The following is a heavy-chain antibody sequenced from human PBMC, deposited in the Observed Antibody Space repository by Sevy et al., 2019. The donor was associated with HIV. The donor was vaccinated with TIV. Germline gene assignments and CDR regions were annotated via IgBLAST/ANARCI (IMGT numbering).Heavy chain of an antibody. CDR1: GFTFSDYY. CDR3: AREGTVATPGGYYYGMDV. V-gene: IGHV3-11*01. Sequence: GGSLRLSCAASGFTFSDYYMSWIRQAPGKGLEWVSYISSSGSTIYYADSVKGGFTISRDNAKNSLYLQMNSLRAEDTAVYYCAREGTVATPGGYYYGMDVWGQGTTVTVSS. CDR2: ISSSGSTI. D-gene: IGHD4-17*01. J-gene: IGHJ6*02.